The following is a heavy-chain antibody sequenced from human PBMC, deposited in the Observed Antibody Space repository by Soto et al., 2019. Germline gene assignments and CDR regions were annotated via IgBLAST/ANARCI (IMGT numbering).Heavy chain of an antibody. Sequence: QVQLVQSGAEVKKPGDSVKVSCSASGYTFTHFYITWVRQAPGQGLEWMGAISPHNFNTNFAQKFQGRVTLTTDTSTSTAYMELRSLRSDDTAVYYCARDEGGYDILTGYYKAPHFDYWGQGVLVTVSS. J-gene: IGHJ4*02. D-gene: IGHD3-9*01. CDR1: GYTFTHFY. CDR3: ARDEGGYDILTGYYKAPHFDY. V-gene: IGHV1-18*01. CDR2: ISPHNFNT.